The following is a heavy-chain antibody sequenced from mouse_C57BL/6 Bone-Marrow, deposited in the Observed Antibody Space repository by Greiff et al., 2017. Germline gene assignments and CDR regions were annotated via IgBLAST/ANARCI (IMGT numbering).Heavy chain of an antibody. Sequence: VQLVESGPELVKPGASVKLSCKASGYTFTSYDINWVKQRTGQGLEWIGWIYPRDGSTKYNEKFKGKATLTVDTSSSTAYMELHSLTSDDSAVYFCARDYGSNYWYFDVWGTGTTVTVSS. V-gene: IGHV1-85*01. CDR3: ARDYGSNYWYFDV. D-gene: IGHD1-1*01. CDR2: IYPRDGST. CDR1: GYTFTSYD. J-gene: IGHJ1*03.